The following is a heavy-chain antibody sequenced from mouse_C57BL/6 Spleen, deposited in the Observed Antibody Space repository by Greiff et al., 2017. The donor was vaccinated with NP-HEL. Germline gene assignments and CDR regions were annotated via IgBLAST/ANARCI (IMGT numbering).Heavy chain of an antibody. CDR2: IAPSDYDT. CDR3: ARWGDVGNCDY. D-gene: IGHD3-3*01. Sequence: QVQLQQPGAELVRPGSSVKLSCKASGYTFTSYWMHWVKQRPIQGLEWIGNIAPSDYDTHSNQKFKDKATLTVDKSSSTAYMQLSSLTSEDSAVYYCARWGDVGNCDYWGQGTTLTVSS. V-gene: IGHV1-52*01. CDR1: GYTFTSYW. J-gene: IGHJ2*01.